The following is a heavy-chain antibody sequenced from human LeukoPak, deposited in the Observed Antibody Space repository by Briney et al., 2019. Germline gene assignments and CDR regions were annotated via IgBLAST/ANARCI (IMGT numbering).Heavy chain of an antibody. J-gene: IGHJ6*03. CDR2: IYYSGST. CDR1: GGSISSYY. V-gene: IGHV4-59*01. Sequence: SETLSLTCTVSGGSISSYYWSWIRQPPGKGLEWIGYIYYSGSTNYNPSLKSRVTISVDTSKNQFSLKLSSVTAADTAVYYCAGPSGRYYYYYMDVWGKGTTVTISS. CDR3: AGPSGRYYYYYMDV.